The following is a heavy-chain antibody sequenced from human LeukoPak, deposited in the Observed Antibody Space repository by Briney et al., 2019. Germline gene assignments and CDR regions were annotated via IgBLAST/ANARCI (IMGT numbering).Heavy chain of an antibody. Sequence: GASVKVSCKASGYTFTSYDINWVRQATGQGLEWMGWMNPNSGNTGYAQKFQGRVAMTRNTSISTAYMELSSLRSEDTAVYYCARGTRIAARSGLGHWGQGTLVTVSS. CDR3: ARGTRIAARSGLGH. V-gene: IGHV1-8*01. CDR2: MNPNSGNT. D-gene: IGHD6-6*01. CDR1: GYTFTSYD. J-gene: IGHJ4*02.